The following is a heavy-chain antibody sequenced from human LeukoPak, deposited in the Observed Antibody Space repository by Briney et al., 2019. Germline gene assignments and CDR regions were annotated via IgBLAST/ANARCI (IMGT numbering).Heavy chain of an antibody. D-gene: IGHD2-15*01. CDR1: GVAFSGYY. V-gene: IGHV4-34*01. CDR3: ASNLCYRGGSWYDY. Sequence: LETLSLTSAVSGVAFSGYYWSWIRQPPGTGLEWFGEINHSGSTKYNPSLKIRVTISVDTSKNQFYLKLSSVTAACAAGYYGASNLCYRGGSWYDYWGQGTLVAVCS. CDR2: INHSGST. J-gene: IGHJ4*02.